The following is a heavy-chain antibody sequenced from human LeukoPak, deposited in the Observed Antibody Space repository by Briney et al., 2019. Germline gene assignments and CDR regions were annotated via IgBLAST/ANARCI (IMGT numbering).Heavy chain of an antibody. D-gene: IGHD3-22*01. CDR3: ARDASRSGSGYYTQTAPDNDY. V-gene: IGHV1-58*02. CDR1: GFTFTSSA. CDR2: VVVGSGNT. J-gene: IGHJ4*02. Sequence: SVKVSCKASGFTFTSSAMQWVRQARGQRLEWIGWVVVGSGNTNYAQKFQERVTITRDMSTSTAYMELSSLRSEDTAVYYCARDASRSGSGYYTQTAPDNDYWGQGTLVTVSS.